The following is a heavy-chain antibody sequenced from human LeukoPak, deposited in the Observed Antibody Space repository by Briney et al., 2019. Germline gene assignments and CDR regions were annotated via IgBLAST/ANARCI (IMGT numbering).Heavy chain of an antibody. D-gene: IGHD3-22*01. V-gene: IGHV3-23*01. CDR2: ISGSGGST. CDR1: GFTFSSYA. CDR3: AKMWAESGSRNFDY. Sequence: GGSLRLSCAASGFTFSSYAMSWVRQAPGKGLEWVSAISGSGGSTYYADSVKGRFTISRDNSKNTLYLQMNSLRAEDTAVYHCAKMWAESGSRNFDYWGQGTLVTVSS. J-gene: IGHJ4*02.